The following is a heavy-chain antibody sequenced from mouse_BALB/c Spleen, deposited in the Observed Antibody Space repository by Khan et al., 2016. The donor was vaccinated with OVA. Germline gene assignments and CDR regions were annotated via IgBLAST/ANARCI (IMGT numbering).Heavy chain of an antibody. CDR2: INTYTGEP. CDR1: GYTFTNYG. Sequence: QIQLVQSGPELKKPGETVKISCKASGYTFTNYGMNWVKQAPGKGLKWMGWINTYTGEPTYADDFKGRFAFSLETSASTAYLQINNLKNEDMTTYFCARISYHWYSDVWGAGTTVTVSS. J-gene: IGHJ1*01. CDR3: ARISYHWYSDV. D-gene: IGHD6-2*01. V-gene: IGHV9-1*02.